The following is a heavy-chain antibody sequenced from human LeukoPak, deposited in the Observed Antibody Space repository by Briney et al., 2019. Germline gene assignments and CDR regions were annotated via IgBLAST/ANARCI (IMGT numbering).Heavy chain of an antibody. J-gene: IGHJ5*02. CDR2: IKQDGSEK. CDR3: ARDVAVATLPEWFDP. CDR1: GFTFSSYW. V-gene: IGHV3-7*01. Sequence: GGSLRLSCAASGFTFSSYWMSWVRQAPGKGLEWVANIKQDGSEKYYVDSVKGRFTISRDNAKNSLYLQMSSLRAEDTAVYYCARDVAVATLPEWFDPWGQGTLVTVSS. D-gene: IGHD6-19*01.